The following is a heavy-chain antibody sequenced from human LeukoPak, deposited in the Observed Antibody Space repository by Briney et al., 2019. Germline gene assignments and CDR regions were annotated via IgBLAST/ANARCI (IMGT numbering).Heavy chain of an antibody. J-gene: IGHJ5*02. CDR1: GGSFSGYY. CDR3: ARYHYDYVWGSYSDWFDP. V-gene: IGHV4-34*01. D-gene: IGHD3-16*01. CDR2: INHSGST. Sequence: SETLSLTCAVYGGSFSGYYWSWIRQPPGKGLEWIGEINHSGSTNYNPSLKSRVTISVDTSKNQFSLKLSSVTAADTAVYYCARYHYDYVWGSYSDWFDPWGQGTLVTVSS.